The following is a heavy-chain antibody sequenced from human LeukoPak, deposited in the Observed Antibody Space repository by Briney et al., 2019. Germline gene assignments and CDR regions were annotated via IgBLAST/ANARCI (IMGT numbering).Heavy chain of an antibody. J-gene: IGHJ4*02. V-gene: IGHV4-31*03. CDR1: GSXISSSGYY. CDR3: AREDYYDSSGYLDY. D-gene: IGHD3-22*01. Sequence: SYAVSLTYTVSGSXISSSGYYCSSRRQPPGKNLEWIGYIYYSGTTYYNPSLKSRVTISVDTSKNQFSLKLFSVTAADTAVYYCAREDYYDSSGYLDYWGQGTLVTVSS. CDR2: IYYSGTT.